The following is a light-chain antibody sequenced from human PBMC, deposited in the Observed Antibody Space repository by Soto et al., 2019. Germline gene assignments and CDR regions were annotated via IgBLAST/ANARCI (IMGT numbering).Light chain of an antibody. CDR3: KHTET. CDR2: DAS. Sequence: DIQMTQSPSTLSASVGDRVTITCRASQSISSWLAWYQQKPGKAPKLLIYDASSLESGVPSRFSGIGSGKKSIPTFTSRRPDILATYSAKHTETFGQGTKVEIK. J-gene: IGKJ1*01. V-gene: IGKV1-5*01. CDR1: QSISSW.